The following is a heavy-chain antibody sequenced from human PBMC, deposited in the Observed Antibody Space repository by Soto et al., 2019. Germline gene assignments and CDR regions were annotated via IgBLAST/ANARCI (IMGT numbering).Heavy chain of an antibody. CDR2: IYHSGST. CDR1: GGSISSGGYS. V-gene: IGHV4-30-2*01. D-gene: IGHD4-17*01. Sequence: QLQLQESGSGRVKPSQTLSLTCAVSGGSISSGGYSWSWIRQPPGKGLERIGYIYHSGSTYYNPSLKSRVTISVDRSKNQFSLKLSSVTAADTAVYYCARASTTVTTLDYWGQGTLVTVSS. J-gene: IGHJ4*02. CDR3: ARASTTVTTLDY.